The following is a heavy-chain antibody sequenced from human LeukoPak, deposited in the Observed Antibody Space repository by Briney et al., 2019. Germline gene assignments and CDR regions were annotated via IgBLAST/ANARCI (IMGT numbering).Heavy chain of an antibody. Sequence: SETLSLTCTVSGGSISSYYWSWIRQPPGKGLEWIGYIYYSGSTNYNPSLKGRVTISVDTSKNQFSRKLSSVTAADTAVYYCARHYSSSWYVRYFDYWGQGTLVTVSS. D-gene: IGHD6-13*01. CDR3: ARHYSSSWYVRYFDY. CDR1: GGSISSYY. J-gene: IGHJ4*02. CDR2: IYYSGST. V-gene: IGHV4-59*08.